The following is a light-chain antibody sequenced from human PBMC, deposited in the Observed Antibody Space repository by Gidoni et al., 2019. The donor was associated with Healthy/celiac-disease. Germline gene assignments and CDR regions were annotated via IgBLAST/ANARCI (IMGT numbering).Light chain of an antibody. CDR3: QQCYSTPPIT. CDR2: AAS. CDR1: QSISSY. Sequence: DIQMTPPPSSLSAYVGDRGTITCRASQSISSYLNWYQQKPGQAPKLLIYAASSLQSGVPSRFSGSGSGTDFTLTISSLQPEDFATYYCQQCYSTPPITFGQGTRLEIK. J-gene: IGKJ5*01. V-gene: IGKV1-39*01.